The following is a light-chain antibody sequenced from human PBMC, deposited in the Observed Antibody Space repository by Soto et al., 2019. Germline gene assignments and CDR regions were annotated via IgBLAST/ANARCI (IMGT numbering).Light chain of an antibody. V-gene: IGKV3D-15*01. CDR2: GAS. CDR3: QHYNSYSEA. J-gene: IGKJ1*01. Sequence: EIVMTQSPATLSVSPGERATLSCRASQSVSSNLAWYQQKPGQAPRLLIYGASNRVSGIPATFSGSGSGTEFTLTISSLQPDDFATYYCQHYNSYSEAFGQGTKVDIK. CDR1: QSVSSN.